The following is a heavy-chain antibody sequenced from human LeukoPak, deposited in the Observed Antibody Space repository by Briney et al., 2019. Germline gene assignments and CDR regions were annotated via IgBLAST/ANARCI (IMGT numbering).Heavy chain of an antibody. CDR3: AKNSSAAWFDP. D-gene: IGHD6-25*01. Sequence: SETLSLTCVVSGYSISSGDYWGWLRQPPGKGLEWIGSIYYSGSTDYNPSLKSRFTISVDTSKNHFSLKLISVTAADTAVYYCAKNSSAAWFDPWGQGTLVTVSS. CDR2: IYYSGST. V-gene: IGHV4-38-2*01. CDR1: GYSISSGDY. J-gene: IGHJ5*02.